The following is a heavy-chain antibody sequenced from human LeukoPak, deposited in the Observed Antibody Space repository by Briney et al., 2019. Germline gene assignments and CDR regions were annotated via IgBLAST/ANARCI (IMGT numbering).Heavy chain of an antibody. CDR3: ARGGDVVPAANRLWFGEC. D-gene: IGHD2-2*01. CDR1: GGTFSSYA. J-gene: IGHJ4*02. V-gene: IGHV1-69*05. Sequence: ASVKVSCKASGGTFSSYAISWVRQAPGQGLEWMGGIIPIFGTANYAQKFQGRGTITTDESTSTAYMELSSVRSEDTAVYYWARGGDVVPAANRLWFGECWGQGTLVTVSS. CDR2: IIPIFGTA.